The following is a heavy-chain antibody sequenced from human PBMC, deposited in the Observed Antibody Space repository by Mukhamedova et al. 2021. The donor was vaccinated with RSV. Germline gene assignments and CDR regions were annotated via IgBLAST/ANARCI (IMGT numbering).Heavy chain of an antibody. Sequence: GKALEWLALIYWSDDGRYSPSLKSRLTVTKDTSKNQVVLTMTNMDPVDTATYYCAHSRGRVAARGNWFGPWGQGTLVTVSS. CDR3: AHSRGRVAARGNWFGP. CDR2: IYWSDDG. J-gene: IGHJ5*02. D-gene: IGHD6-6*01. V-gene: IGHV2-5*01.